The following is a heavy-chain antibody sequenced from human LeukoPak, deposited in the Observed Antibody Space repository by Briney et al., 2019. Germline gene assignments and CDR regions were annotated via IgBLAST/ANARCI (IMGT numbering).Heavy chain of an antibody. D-gene: IGHD3-10*01. J-gene: IGHJ4*02. CDR2: IKFDGSQK. V-gene: IGHV3-30*02. Sequence: GGSLTLSCAPSGFTFSSFDMHWVRQPPDKGLEWVAFIKFDGSQKYYADSVRGRFTVSRYNSRNMFYLQLDSLRDDDTAVYFCARRLPDSGSYSPDYWGQGTLVTVSS. CDR3: ARRLPDSGSYSPDY. CDR1: GFTFSSFD.